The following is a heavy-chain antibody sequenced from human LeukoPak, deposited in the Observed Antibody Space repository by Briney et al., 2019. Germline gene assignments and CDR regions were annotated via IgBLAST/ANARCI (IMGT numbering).Heavy chain of an antibody. V-gene: IGHV4-4*07. D-gene: IGHD5-12*01. Sequence: SETLSLTCTVSGGSISSYYWSWIRQPAGKGLEWIGRIYTSGSTNYNPSLKSRVTMSVDTSKYQFSLKLSSVTAADTAVYYCARDEPSRGYSGYDYDYYYYGMDVWGQGTTVTVSS. CDR1: GGSISSYY. CDR2: IYTSGST. CDR3: ARDEPSRGYSGYDYDYYYYGMDV. J-gene: IGHJ6*02.